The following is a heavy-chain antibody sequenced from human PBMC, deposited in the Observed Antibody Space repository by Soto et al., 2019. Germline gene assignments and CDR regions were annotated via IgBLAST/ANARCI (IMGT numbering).Heavy chain of an antibody. CDR2: ISYDGSNK. CDR3: AKDPYGSGSYYNRDYYYYYGMDV. Sequence: GGSLRLSCAASGFTFSSYGMHWVRQAPGKGLEWVAVISYDGSNKYYADSVKGRFTISRDNSKNTLYLQMNSLRAEDTAVYYCAKDPYGSGSYYNRDYYYYYGMDVWGQGTTVTVSS. CDR1: GFTFSSYG. J-gene: IGHJ6*02. D-gene: IGHD3-10*01. V-gene: IGHV3-30*18.